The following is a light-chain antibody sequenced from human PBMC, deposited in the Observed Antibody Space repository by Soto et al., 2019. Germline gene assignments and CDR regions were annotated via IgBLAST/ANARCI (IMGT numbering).Light chain of an antibody. Sequence: QSVLTQPPSASGTPGQRVTISCSGSSSNIGSNYVYWYQQLPGTAPKLLIYRNNQRPSGGPDRFSGSKSGTSASLAISGLRSEDEDDYYCAAWDDSLSGLVFGGGTKLTVL. V-gene: IGLV1-47*01. CDR2: RNN. CDR1: SSNIGSNY. J-gene: IGLJ3*02. CDR3: AAWDDSLSGLV.